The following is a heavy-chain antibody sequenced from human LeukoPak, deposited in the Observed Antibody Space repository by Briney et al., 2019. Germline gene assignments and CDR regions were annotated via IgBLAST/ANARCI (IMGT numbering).Heavy chain of an antibody. CDR3: AREQRDYVWGSYRSRFDY. CDR2: SNAGNGNT. Sequence: ASVKVSCKTSGYTFRTYGITWVRQAPGQGLEWMGWSNAGNGNTKYSQEFQGRVTITRDTSASTAYMELSSLRSEDTAVYYCAREQRDYVWGSYRSRFDYWGQGTLVTVSS. J-gene: IGHJ4*02. V-gene: IGHV1-3*02. CDR1: GYTFRTYG. D-gene: IGHD3-16*02.